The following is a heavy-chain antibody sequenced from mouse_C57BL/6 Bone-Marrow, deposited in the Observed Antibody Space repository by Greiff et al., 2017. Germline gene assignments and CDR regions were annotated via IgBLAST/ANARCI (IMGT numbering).Heavy chain of an antibody. CDR1: GYIFTEYT. J-gene: IGHJ2*01. CDR2: FYPGSGSI. V-gene: IGHV1-62-2*01. Sequence: QVQLQQSGAELVKPGASVKLSCKASGYIFTEYTIHWVNQRSGQGLEWIGCFYPGSGSIKYNERFKDKATLTADKSSNTVYMELSRLTSEDSAVYFCARHERYYDYEGYFDYWGQGTTLTVSS. D-gene: IGHD2-4*01. CDR3: ARHERYYDYEGYFDY.